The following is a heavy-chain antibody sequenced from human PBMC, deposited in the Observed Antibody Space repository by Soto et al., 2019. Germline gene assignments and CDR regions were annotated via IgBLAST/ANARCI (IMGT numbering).Heavy chain of an antibody. CDR1: GFTVSSNY. J-gene: IGHJ4*02. V-gene: IGHV3-66*01. CDR3: ARNDARYCSGGSCYYFDY. D-gene: IGHD2-15*01. Sequence: GGSLRLSCAASGFTVSSNYMSWVRQAPGKGLEWVSVIYSGGSTYYADSVKGRFTISRDNSKNTLYLQMNSLRAEDTAVYYCARNDARYCSGGSCYYFDYWGQGTLVTVS. CDR2: IYSGGST.